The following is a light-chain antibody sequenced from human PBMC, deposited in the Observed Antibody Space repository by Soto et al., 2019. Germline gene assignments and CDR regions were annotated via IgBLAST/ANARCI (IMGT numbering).Light chain of an antibody. Sequence: EIVMTQSPATLSVSPGERATLSCRASQSVSSDLAWYQHKPGQAPRVLIYGASTRATGIPARFSGSGSGTDLTLTISSLQSEDFAVYYCQQYNNWPRTFGQGTKLEIK. CDR3: QQYNNWPRT. V-gene: IGKV3-15*01. CDR2: GAS. CDR1: QSVSSD. J-gene: IGKJ2*01.